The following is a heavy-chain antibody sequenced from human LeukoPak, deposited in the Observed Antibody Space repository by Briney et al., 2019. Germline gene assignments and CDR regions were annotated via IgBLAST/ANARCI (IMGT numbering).Heavy chain of an antibody. J-gene: IGHJ3*02. Sequence: ASVKVSCKASGYTFTSYYMHWVRQAPRQGLEWMGIINPSGGSTSYAQKFQGRVTMTRDMSTSTVYMELSSLRSEDTAVYYCARVVGYSGYDPGVDAFDIWGQGTMVTVSS. V-gene: IGHV1-46*01. CDR1: GYTFTSYY. D-gene: IGHD5-12*01. CDR3: ARVVGYSGYDPGVDAFDI. CDR2: INPSGGST.